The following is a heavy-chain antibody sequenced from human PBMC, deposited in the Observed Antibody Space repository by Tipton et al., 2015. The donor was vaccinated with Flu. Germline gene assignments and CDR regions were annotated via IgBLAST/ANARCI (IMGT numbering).Heavy chain of an antibody. Sequence: SLRLSCAASGFIFSTYGMHWVRQAPGKGLEWVSIISGSGDSKYFADAVKGRFDISRDNSKDTVYLHMNRLRDDDTAVYYCAPTPTAVADNAGYYYGMEVRGQGTPVTVSS. J-gene: IGHJ6*02. CDR2: ISGSGDSK. D-gene: IGHD6-19*01. CDR3: APTPTAVADNAGYYYGMEV. V-gene: IGHV3-23*01. CDR1: GFIFSTYG.